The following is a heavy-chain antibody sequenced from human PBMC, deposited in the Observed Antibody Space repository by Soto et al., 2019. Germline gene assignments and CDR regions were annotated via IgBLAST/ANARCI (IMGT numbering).Heavy chain of an antibody. CDR3: ARDLGGFMNYYYGMDV. J-gene: IGHJ6*02. CDR1: GGSISSGNYY. D-gene: IGHD3-16*01. CDR2: IYYTGST. V-gene: IGHV4-31*03. Sequence: QVQLQGSGPGLVKPSQTLSLTCTVSGGSISSGNYYWSWIRQHPGKGLEWIGYIYYTGSTYYNPSLKSRVTISVDTSKNQFSLNLTSVTAADTAVYYCARDLGGFMNYYYGMDVWGQGTTVTVSS.